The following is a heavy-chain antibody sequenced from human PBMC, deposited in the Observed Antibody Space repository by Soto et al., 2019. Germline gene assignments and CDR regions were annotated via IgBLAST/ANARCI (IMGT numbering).Heavy chain of an antibody. Sequence: QVQLVESGGGVVQPGRSLRLSCAASGFTFSSFGMHWVRQAPGKGLEWVAVASYDGSYKYYADSVKGRFTISRDNSKKQVDLEKNRLGAEDKGGDFRGKKPAVVATAPDFDYWGQGTLVTVSS. V-gene: IGHV3-30*18. D-gene: IGHD5-12*01. J-gene: IGHJ4*02. CDR2: ASYDGSYK. CDR1: GFTFSSFG. CDR3: GKKPAVVATAPDFDY.